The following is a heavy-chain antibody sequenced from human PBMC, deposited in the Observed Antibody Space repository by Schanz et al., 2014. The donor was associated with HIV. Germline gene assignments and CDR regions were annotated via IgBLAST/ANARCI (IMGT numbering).Heavy chain of an antibody. J-gene: IGHJ6*02. Sequence: QVHLVESGGGVVQPGRSLRLSCAASGFTFRSYGMHWVRQAPGKGLEWVALIWYDGSNKIYADSVKGRFTISRDNSKNTLYLQMKSLRPEDTAVYYCAKDRNQYDSRYIGKGNYYYYYGMDVWGQGTTVTVSS. V-gene: IGHV3-33*06. CDR3: AKDRNQYDSRYIGKGNYYYYYGMDV. CDR2: IWYDGSNK. CDR1: GFTFRSYG. D-gene: IGHD3-22*01.